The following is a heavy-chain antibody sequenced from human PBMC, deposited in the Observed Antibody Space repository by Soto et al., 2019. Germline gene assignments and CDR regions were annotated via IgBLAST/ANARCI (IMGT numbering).Heavy chain of an antibody. D-gene: IGHD4-4*01. CDR3: AIGNSNSCTCDF. CDR1: GGTFSDYA. CDR2: IIPLTETP. V-gene: IGHV1-69*01. Sequence: QVQVVQSGAEVKKPGSSVKVSCKASGGTFSDYAISWVRQAPGHGLEWVGGIIPLTETPVYAQTVQGRLTITADEVTCAAYMELSSLRSDDTAVYFCAIGNSNSCTCDFWGQGTLVTVSS. J-gene: IGHJ4*02.